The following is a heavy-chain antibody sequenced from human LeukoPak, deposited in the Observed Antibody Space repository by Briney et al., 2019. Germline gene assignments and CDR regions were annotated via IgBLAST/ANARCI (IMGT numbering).Heavy chain of an antibody. J-gene: IGHJ4*02. CDR1: GFTFSSYE. CDR2: ISSSGSTI. CDR3: ARSSSSWYGYAYAVAKPDYFDY. Sequence: PGGSLRLSCAASGFTFSSYEMNWVRQAPGKGLEWVSYISSSGSTIYYADSVKGRFTISRDNAKNSPYLQMNSLRAEDTAVYYCARSSSSWYGYAYAVAKPDYFDYWGQGTLVTVSS. D-gene: IGHD6-13*01. V-gene: IGHV3-48*03.